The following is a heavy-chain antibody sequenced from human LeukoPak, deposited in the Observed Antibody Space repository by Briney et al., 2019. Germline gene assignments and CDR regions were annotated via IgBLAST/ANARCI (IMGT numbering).Heavy chain of an antibody. CDR1: GFTFSSNW. Sequence: GGSLRLSCAASGFTFSSNWMHWVRQAPGKGLVWVSRINGDGGSTSYADSLKGRFTISRDNAKNTLYLQMNSLRAEDTAVYYCARDALSCSGYSSFDYWGQGTLVTVSS. V-gene: IGHV3-74*01. CDR3: ARDALSCSGYSSFDY. J-gene: IGHJ4*02. CDR2: INGDGGST. D-gene: IGHD5-12*01.